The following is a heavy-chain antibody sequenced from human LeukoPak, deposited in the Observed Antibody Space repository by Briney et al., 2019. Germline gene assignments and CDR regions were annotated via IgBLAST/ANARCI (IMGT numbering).Heavy chain of an antibody. CDR3: ARDHDLWSGYHGGAFDI. CDR1: GGSISSYY. J-gene: IGHJ3*02. Sequence: SETLSLTCTVSGGSISSYYWSWIRQPPGKGLEWLGYIYYSGSTNYNPSLKSRVTISVDTSKNQFSLKLSSVTAADTAVYYCARDHDLWSGYHGGAFDIWGQGTMVTVSS. V-gene: IGHV4-59*01. CDR2: IYYSGST. D-gene: IGHD3-3*01.